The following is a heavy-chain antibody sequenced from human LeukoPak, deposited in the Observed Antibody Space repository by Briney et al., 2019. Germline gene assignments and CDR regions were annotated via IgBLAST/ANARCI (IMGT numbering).Heavy chain of an antibody. CDR1: GGSISSYY. Sequence: SETLSLTCTVSGGSISSYYWSWIRQPPGKGLEWIGHIFYTGSTTYNPSLKSRVTISVDKSKNQFSLKLSSVTTADTAVYYCARAGAWQIDPWGQGTLVTVSS. V-gene: IGHV4-59*01. D-gene: IGHD3-10*01. CDR2: IFYTGST. CDR3: ARAGAWQIDP. J-gene: IGHJ5*02.